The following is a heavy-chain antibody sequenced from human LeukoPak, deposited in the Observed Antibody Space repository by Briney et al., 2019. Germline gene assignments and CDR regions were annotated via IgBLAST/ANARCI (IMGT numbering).Heavy chain of an antibody. J-gene: IGHJ2*01. CDR2: IYYSGST. Sequence: SSETLSLTCTVSGGSTSSSSYYWGWIRQPPGKGLEWIGSIYYSGSTYYNPSLKSRVTISVDKSKNQFSLKLSSVTAADTAVYYCARVYYSNSYDYWYFDLWGRGTLVTVSS. V-gene: IGHV4-39*07. D-gene: IGHD6-13*01. CDR3: ARVYYSNSYDYWYFDL. CDR1: GGSTSSSSYY.